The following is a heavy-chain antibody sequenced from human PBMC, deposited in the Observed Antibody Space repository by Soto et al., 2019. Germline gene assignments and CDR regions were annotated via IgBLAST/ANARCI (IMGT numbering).Heavy chain of an antibody. Sequence: GGSLRLSCAASGFTFSSYWMSWVRQAPGKGLEWVANIKQDGSEKYYVDSVKGRFTIFKDNVKNSVYLQMNSLRTDDTAFYYCTEDILPGGADVWGQGTTVNVS. J-gene: IGHJ6*02. D-gene: IGHD2-15*01. V-gene: IGHV3-7*03. CDR3: TEDILPGGADV. CDR1: GFTFSSYW. CDR2: IKQDGSEK.